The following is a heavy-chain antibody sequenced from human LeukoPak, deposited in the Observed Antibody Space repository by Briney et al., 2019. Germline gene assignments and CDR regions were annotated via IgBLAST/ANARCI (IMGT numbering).Heavy chain of an antibody. Sequence: PSETLSLTCTVSGGSISSYYWSWIRQPPGKGLEWIGYIYYSGSTNYNPSLKSRVTISVDTSKNQFSLKLSSVTAADTAVYYCARGFYDSSGYLLVRFFDYWGQGTLVTVSS. J-gene: IGHJ4*02. V-gene: IGHV4-59*01. CDR3: ARGFYDSSGYLLVRFFDY. D-gene: IGHD3-22*01. CDR2: IYYSGST. CDR1: GGSISSYY.